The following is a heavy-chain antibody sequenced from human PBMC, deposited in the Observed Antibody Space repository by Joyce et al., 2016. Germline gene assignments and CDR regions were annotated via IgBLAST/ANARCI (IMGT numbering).Heavy chain of an antibody. CDR1: GFTVSNNY. CDR3: ARVPGFH. J-gene: IGHJ4*02. V-gene: IGHV3-53*01. Sequence: EVQLVESGGGLIQPGGSLRLSCAASGFTVSNNYMTWVRQAPGKGLEWVSFIYSGGDTYYAASVKSRFTISRDKNTLYLQMNSLRVEDTAVYYCARVPGFHWGQGTLVTVSS. CDR2: IYSGGDT.